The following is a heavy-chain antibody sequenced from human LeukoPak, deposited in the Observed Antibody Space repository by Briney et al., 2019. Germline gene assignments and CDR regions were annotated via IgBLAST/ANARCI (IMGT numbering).Heavy chain of an antibody. D-gene: IGHD1-26*01. Sequence: SQTLSLTCAISGDSVSSNSAAWNWIRQSPSRGLEWLGRTYYRSKWYNDYAVSVKSRITINPDTSKNQFSLQLNSVTPEDTAVYYCARGGGSHKNPYRPVSNFDYWGQGTLVTVSS. CDR3: ARGGGSHKNPYRPVSNFDY. CDR2: TYYRSKWYN. J-gene: IGHJ4*02. CDR1: GDSVSSNSAA. V-gene: IGHV6-1*01.